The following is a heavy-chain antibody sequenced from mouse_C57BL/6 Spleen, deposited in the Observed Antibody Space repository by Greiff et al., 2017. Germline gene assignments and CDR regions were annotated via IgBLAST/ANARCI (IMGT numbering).Heavy chain of an antibody. CDR1: GYTFTDYY. J-gene: IGHJ2*01. D-gene: IGHD3-2*02. CDR2: IYPGSGNT. V-gene: IGHV1-76*01. Sequence: QVQLQQSGAELVRPGASVKLSCKASGYTFTDYYINWVKQRPGQGLEWIARIYPGSGNTYYNEKFKGKATLTAEKSSSTAYMQLSSLTSEYSAVYFCAKTAQAPYYFDYWGQGTTLTVSS. CDR3: AKTAQAPYYFDY.